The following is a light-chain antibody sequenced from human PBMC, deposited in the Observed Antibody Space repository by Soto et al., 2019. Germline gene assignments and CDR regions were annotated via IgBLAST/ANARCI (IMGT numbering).Light chain of an antibody. J-gene: IGKJ5*01. CDR2: AAS. CDR3: QRSYSPQVT. V-gene: IGKV1-39*01. CDR1: QSINGN. Sequence: DIQMTQSPASLSASAGDRVTITCRASQSINGNLNWYQQKLGKAPKLLIYAASTLHSGVPSRFSGSGPGTDFTLTISIVHPEDFVTYCHQRSYSPQVTFGRGTRLEIK.